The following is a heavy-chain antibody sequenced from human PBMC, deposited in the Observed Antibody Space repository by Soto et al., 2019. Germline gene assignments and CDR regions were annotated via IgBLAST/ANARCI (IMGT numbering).Heavy chain of an antibody. Sequence: QVQLVQSGAEVKKPGASVKVSCKASGYTFTSYDINWVRQATGQGLEWMGWMNPNSGNTGYAQKFQRRVTMTRNTSISTAYMELSSLRSEDTAVYYCARGINYYDSGDDAFDIWGHGTMVTVSS. CDR3: ARGINYYDSGDDAFDI. CDR2: MNPNSGNT. CDR1: GYTFTSYD. V-gene: IGHV1-8*01. J-gene: IGHJ3*02. D-gene: IGHD3-10*01.